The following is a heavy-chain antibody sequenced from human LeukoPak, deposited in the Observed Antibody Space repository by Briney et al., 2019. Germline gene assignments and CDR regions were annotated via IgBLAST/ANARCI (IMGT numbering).Heavy chain of an antibody. CDR2: INPNSGGT. CDR1: GYTFTGYY. J-gene: IGHJ4*02. D-gene: IGHD2-2*01. V-gene: IGHV1-2*02. Sequence: ASVKVSCKASGYTFTGYYMHWVRQAPGQGLEWMGWINPNSGGTNYAQKFQGRVTMARDTSISTAYMELSRLRSDDTAVYYCARGYCSSTSCYDYFDYWGQGTLVTVSS. CDR3: ARGYCSSTSCYDYFDY.